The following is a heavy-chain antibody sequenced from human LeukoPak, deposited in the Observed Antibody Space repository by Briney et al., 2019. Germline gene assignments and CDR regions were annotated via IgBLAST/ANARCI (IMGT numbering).Heavy chain of an antibody. J-gene: IGHJ4*02. Sequence: GGSLRLSCAASGLTFSSYAMSWVRQAPGKGLEWVSAISGSGGSTYYADSVKGRFTISRDNSKNTLYLQMNSLRAEDTAVYYCAKPSSGAYYYGSGSYYNGYYFDYWGQGTLVTVSS. D-gene: IGHD3-10*01. CDR2: ISGSGGST. CDR1: GLTFSSYA. CDR3: AKPSSGAYYYGSGSYYNGYYFDY. V-gene: IGHV3-23*01.